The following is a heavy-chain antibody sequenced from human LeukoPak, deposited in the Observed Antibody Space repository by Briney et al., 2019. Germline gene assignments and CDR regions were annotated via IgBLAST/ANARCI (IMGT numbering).Heavy chain of an antibody. CDR2: ISSSSSYI. CDR1: GFTFSSYS. J-gene: IGHJ5*02. D-gene: IGHD5-12*01. CDR3: ASGHIVATPNWFDP. Sequence: PGGSLRLSCAASGFTFSSYSMNWVRQAPGKGLEWVSSISSSSSYIYYADSVKGRFTISRDNAKNSLYLQMNSLRAEDTAVYYCASGHIVATPNWFDPWGQGTLVTVSS. V-gene: IGHV3-21*01.